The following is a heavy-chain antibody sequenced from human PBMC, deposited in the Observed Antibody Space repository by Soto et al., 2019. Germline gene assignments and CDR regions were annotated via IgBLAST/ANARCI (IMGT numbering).Heavy chain of an antibody. CDR3: ARGDRITGPTVVPHYNWFDP. Sequence: QVQLVQSGAEVKKPGSSVKVSCKASGGTFSSYAISWVRQAPGQGLEWMGGIIPIFGTANYAQKFQGRVTITADESTSTAYMELSSLRSEDTAVYYCARGDRITGPTVVPHYNWFDPCGQGTLVTFSS. D-gene: IGHD1-7*01. V-gene: IGHV1-69*01. CDR2: IIPIFGTA. J-gene: IGHJ5*02. CDR1: GGTFSSYA.